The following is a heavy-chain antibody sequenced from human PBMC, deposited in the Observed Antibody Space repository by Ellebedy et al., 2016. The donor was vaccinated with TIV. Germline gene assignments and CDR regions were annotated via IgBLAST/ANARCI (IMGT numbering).Heavy chain of an antibody. CDR1: GYTLTELS. Sequence: ASVKVSCKVSGYTLTELSMHWVRQAPGKGLEWMGGFDPEDGETIYAQKFQGRVTMTEDTSTDTAYMELSSLRSEDTAVYYCASPRRRYYGMDVWGQGTTVTVSS. V-gene: IGHV1-24*01. J-gene: IGHJ6*02. CDR3: ASPRRRYYGMDV. CDR2: FDPEDGET.